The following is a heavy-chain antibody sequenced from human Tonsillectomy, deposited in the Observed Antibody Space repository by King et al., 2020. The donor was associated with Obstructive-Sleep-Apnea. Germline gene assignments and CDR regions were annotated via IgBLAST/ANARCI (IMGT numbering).Heavy chain of an antibody. J-gene: IGHJ4*02. CDR3: VGGYSWLWY. Sequence: VQLVESGGGLVQPGGSLRLSCAASGFTFSSYWMHWVRQAPGKGLVWVSRITSDGSNTTYADSVKGRFTISRDNAKNTLYLQMNSLRVDDTAVYYCVGGYSWLWYWGQGTLVTVSS. CDR2: ITSDGSNT. CDR1: GFTFSSYW. D-gene: IGHD1-1*01. V-gene: IGHV3-74*01.